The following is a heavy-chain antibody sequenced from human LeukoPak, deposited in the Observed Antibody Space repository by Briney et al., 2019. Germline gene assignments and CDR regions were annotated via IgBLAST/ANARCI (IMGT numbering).Heavy chain of an antibody. V-gene: IGHV3-48*03. CDR1: GFIFSSFE. CDR3: AGGPQYGGSFAY. J-gene: IGHJ4*02. Sequence: GGSLRLSCAASGFIFSSFEMAWVRQAPGKGLEWISYISDSGRIIRDADSVKGRLTISRDDTHNTVYLQMNSLRAEDTAIYYCAGGPQYGGSFAYWGQGTLVTVSS. D-gene: IGHD3-16*01. CDR2: ISDSGRII.